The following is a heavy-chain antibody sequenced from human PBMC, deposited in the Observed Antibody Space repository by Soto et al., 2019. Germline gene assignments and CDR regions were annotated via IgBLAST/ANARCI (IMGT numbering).Heavy chain of an antibody. CDR3: AREGIVVVVAATRCDVYYDGMDV. Sequence: QVQLVQSGAEVKKPGSSVKVSCKASGGTFSSYAISWVRQAPGQGLEWMGGIIPIFGTSNYAQKFQGRVTITADESTSTAYMELSSLRSEDTAVYYCAREGIVVVVAATRCDVYYDGMDVWVQGATVTVSS. CDR1: GGTFSSYA. V-gene: IGHV1-69*01. D-gene: IGHD2-15*01. J-gene: IGHJ6*02. CDR2: IIPIFGTS.